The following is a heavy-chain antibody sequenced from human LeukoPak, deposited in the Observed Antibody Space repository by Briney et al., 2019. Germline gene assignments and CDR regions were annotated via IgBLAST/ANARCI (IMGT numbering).Heavy chain of an antibody. V-gene: IGHV4-4*07. CDR3: ARVLAYWYFDL. J-gene: IGHJ2*01. CDR1: GGSFSGLY. Sequence: SETLSLTCTVSGGSFSGLYWTWIRQPAGKGLEWIGRIYTSGTTNYNPSLKSRVTMSVDTSKNQFSLKLTSVIAADTAVYYCARVLAYWYFDLWGRGTLVTVSS. CDR2: IYTSGTT.